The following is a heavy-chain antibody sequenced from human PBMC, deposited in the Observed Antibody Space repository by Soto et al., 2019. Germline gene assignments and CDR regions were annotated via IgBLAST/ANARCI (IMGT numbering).Heavy chain of an antibody. Sequence: GGSLRLSCAASGFTLSDYSMNWVRQAPGKGLEWIASISRSSTHINYSDSVKGRFTISRANGNNSLSLLMSSLGAEDTAVYYCARDVRLFDFWGPGALVTVSS. CDR1: GFTLSDYS. V-gene: IGHV3-21*01. CDR3: ARDVRLFDF. J-gene: IGHJ4*02. CDR2: ISRSSTHI.